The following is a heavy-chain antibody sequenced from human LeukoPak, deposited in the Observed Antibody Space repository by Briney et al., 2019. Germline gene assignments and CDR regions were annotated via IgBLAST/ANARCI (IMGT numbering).Heavy chain of an antibody. D-gene: IGHD2-15*01. Sequence: GGSLRLSCTASGFTFGDYAMHWVRQAPGKGLEWVAVISYDGSNKYYADSVKGRFTISRDNSKNTLYLQMNSLRAEDTAVYYCARDPGYCSGGSCRNWFDPWGQGTLVTVSS. J-gene: IGHJ5*02. CDR3: ARDPGYCSGGSCRNWFDP. CDR1: GFTFGDYA. CDR2: ISYDGSNK. V-gene: IGHV3-30-3*01.